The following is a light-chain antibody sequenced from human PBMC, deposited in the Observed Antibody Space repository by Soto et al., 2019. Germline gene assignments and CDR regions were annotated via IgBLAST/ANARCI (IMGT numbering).Light chain of an antibody. CDR2: GAS. CDR3: QQDYNLPIT. V-gene: IGKV3D-7*01. CDR1: QRISSSY. J-gene: IGKJ5*01. Sequence: EVVLTQSPATLSLFPGEGATLSCRVSQRISSSYLSWYQQSPGQAPRLLIYGASTRATGIPARFSGSGRGSGTDFTLTISSLQPEDFAVYYCQQDYNLPITFGQGTRLEIK.